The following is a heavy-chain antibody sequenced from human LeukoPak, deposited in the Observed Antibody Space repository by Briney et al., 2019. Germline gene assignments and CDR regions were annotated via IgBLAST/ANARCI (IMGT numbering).Heavy chain of an antibody. D-gene: IGHD3-16*01. J-gene: IGHJ6*03. Sequence: GGSLRLSCAASGFTFSTYSMNWVRQAPGKGLEWVSYISSSSSTIYYADSVKGRLTISRDNDKNSLYLQMNSLRAEDTAVYYCARALGYYYYMGVWGKGTTVTVSS. CDR1: GFTFSTYS. V-gene: IGHV3-48*01. CDR3: ARALGYYYYMGV. CDR2: ISSSSSTI.